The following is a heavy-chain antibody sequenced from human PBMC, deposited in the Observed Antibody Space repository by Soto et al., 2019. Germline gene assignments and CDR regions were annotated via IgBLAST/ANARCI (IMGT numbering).Heavy chain of an antibody. CDR1: GGSISSGGYY. V-gene: IGHV4-31*03. CDR2: IYYSGST. J-gene: IGHJ6*02. Sequence: PSETLSLTCTVSGGSISSGGYYWSWIRQHPGQGLEWIGYIYYSGSTYYNPSLKSRVTISVDTSKNQFSLKLSSVTAADTAVYYCARLNGGITIFGVAAIYYSGMDVRGQGTTVTVSS. CDR3: ARLNGGITIFGVAAIYYSGMDV. D-gene: IGHD3-3*01.